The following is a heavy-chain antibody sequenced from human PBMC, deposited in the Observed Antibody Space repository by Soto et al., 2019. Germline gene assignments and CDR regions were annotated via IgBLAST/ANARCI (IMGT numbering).Heavy chain of an antibody. CDR2: IYFRGNT. CDR1: GDSISRIDYY. Sequence: LSLTCSVSGDSISRIDYYWTWIRQHPEKGLEWIGNIYFRGNTYYSASLESRLTISVDTSKNQFSLKLTSVTAADTAVYYCAREGGSYDSGGYLIRGAFDIWGQGTMVTVSS. D-gene: IGHD3-22*01. V-gene: IGHV4-31*03. CDR3: AREGGSYDSGGYLIRGAFDI. J-gene: IGHJ3*02.